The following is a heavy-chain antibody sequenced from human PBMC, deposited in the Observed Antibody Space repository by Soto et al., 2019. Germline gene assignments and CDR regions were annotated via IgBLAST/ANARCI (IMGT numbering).Heavy chain of an antibody. Sequence: QVQLVQSGAEVKEPGSSVKVSCKASGGTFAGFIMNWVRQTPGQGLEWMGGIVPMFGTPTYAERFKGRVTXXXXXXXXTAYMELTSLRSEDTAVYYCARNGTYSSSLSQYSGMDVWGQGTTVTVS. CDR1: GGTFAGFI. CDR2: IVPMFGTP. D-gene: IGHD6-19*01. V-gene: IGHV1-69*01. J-gene: IGHJ6*02. CDR3: ARNGTYSSSLSQYSGMDV.